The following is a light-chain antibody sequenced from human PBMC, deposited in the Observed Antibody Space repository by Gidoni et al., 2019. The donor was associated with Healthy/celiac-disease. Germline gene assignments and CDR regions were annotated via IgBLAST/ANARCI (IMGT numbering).Light chain of an antibody. CDR2: AAS. Sequence: DIQMTQSPSSLSASVGDRVTITCRASQSISSYLNWYQQKPGNAPKLLIYAASSLQSVVPSRFSGSGSGTDFTLTISSLQPEDFATYYCQQSYSTPRTFGQGTKVEIK. V-gene: IGKV1-39*01. CDR1: QSISSY. CDR3: QQSYSTPRT. J-gene: IGKJ1*01.